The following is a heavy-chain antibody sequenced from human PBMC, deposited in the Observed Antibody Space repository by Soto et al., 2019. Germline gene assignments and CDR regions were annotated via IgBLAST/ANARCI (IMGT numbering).Heavy chain of an antibody. Sequence: GASVKVSCKASGYTFTSYYMHWVRQAPGQGLEWMGIINPSGGSTSYAQKFQGRVTMTRDTSTSTVYMELSSLRSEDTAVYYCASGAAAGTSDYYYYYGMDVWGQGTTVTVSS. V-gene: IGHV1-46*01. CDR1: GYTFTSYY. D-gene: IGHD6-13*01. J-gene: IGHJ6*02. CDR2: INPSGGST. CDR3: ASGAAAGTSDYYYYYGMDV.